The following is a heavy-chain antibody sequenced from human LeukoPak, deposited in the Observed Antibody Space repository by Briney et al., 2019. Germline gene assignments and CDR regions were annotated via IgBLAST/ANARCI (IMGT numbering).Heavy chain of an antibody. J-gene: IGHJ4*02. Sequence: GGSLRLSCAASGFTFSSYWMHWVRQAPWKGLVWVSRINSDGSSTSYADSVKGRFTISRDNAKNTLYLQMNSLRAEDTAVYYCARDLGSGTFDYWGQGTLVTVSS. CDR2: INSDGSST. CDR3: ARDLGSGTFDY. D-gene: IGHD3-10*01. V-gene: IGHV3-74*01. CDR1: GFTFSSYW.